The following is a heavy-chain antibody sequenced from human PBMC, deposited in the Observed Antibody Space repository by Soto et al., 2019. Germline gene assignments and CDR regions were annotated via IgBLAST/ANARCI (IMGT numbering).Heavy chain of an antibody. CDR2: IWPSDSNT. CDR3: ARLISAIYFDF. J-gene: IGHJ4*02. CDR1: GYTFTNYW. D-gene: IGHD2-21*01. V-gene: IGHV5-51*01. Sequence: PGESLKISCKGSGYTFTNYWIGWVRQMPGKGLEWMGIIWPSDSNTRYSPSFQGQVAISADKSISTAYLQWSSLRASDTAMFYCARLISAIYFDFWGQGTLVTVSS.